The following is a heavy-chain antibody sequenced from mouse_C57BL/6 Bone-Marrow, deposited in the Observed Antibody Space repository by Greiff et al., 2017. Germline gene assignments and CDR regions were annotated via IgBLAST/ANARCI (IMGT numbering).Heavy chain of an antibody. CDR3: ARERLGREWFAY. V-gene: IGHV1-64*01. CDR1: GYTFTSYW. CDR2: IHPNSGST. J-gene: IGHJ3*01. Sequence: QVQLQQPGAELVMPGASVKLSCKASGYTFTSYWMHWVKQRPGQGLEWIGMIHPNSGSTNYNEKFKSKATLTVDKSSSTAYMQLSSLTSEDSAVYYCARERLGREWFAYWGQGTLVTVSA. D-gene: IGHD4-1*01.